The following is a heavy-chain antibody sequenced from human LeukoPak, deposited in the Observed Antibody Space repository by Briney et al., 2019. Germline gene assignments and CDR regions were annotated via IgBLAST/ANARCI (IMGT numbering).Heavy chain of an antibody. CDR3: ARDIVVVPAATPNAFDI. CDR2: IYTSGST. CDR1: GGSISSYY. J-gene: IGHJ3*02. D-gene: IGHD2-2*02. V-gene: IGHV4-4*07. Sequence: SETLSLTCTVSGGSISSYYWSWIRQPAGKGLEWIGRIYTSGSTNYNPSLKSRVTMSVDTSKNQLSLKLSSVTAADTAVYYCARDIVVVPAATPNAFDIWGQGTMVTVSS.